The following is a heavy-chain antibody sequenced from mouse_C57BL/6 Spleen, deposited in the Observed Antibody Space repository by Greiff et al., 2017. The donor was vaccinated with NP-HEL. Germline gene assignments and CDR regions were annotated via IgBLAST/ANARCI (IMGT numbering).Heavy chain of an antibody. V-gene: IGHV1-69*01. J-gene: IGHJ2*01. Sequence: QVQLQQPGAELVMPGASVKLSCKASGYTFTSYWMHWVKQRPGQGLEWIGEIDPSDSYTNSNQKFKGKSTLTVDKSSSTAYMQLSSLTSEDSAVYYCASYYSNLFDYWGQGTTLTVSS. CDR3: ASYYSNLFDY. CDR1: GYTFTSYW. D-gene: IGHD2-5*01. CDR2: IDPSDSYT.